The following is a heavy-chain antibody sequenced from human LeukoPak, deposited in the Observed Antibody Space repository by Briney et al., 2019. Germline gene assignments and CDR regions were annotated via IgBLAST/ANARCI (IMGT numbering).Heavy chain of an antibody. CDR2: INRDGSGK. CDR3: ARVEYSGNGNLY. J-gene: IGHJ4*02. CDR1: GLTFINYW. Sequence: GGSLRLSCAGSGLTFINYWMTWVRRVPGKGLEWVANINRDGSGKYYPPSVRGRFTISKDDAKDSLYLQMDSLRPEDTAIYYCARVEYSGNGNLYWGQGTLVTVSS. V-gene: IGHV3-7*03. D-gene: IGHD1-26*01.